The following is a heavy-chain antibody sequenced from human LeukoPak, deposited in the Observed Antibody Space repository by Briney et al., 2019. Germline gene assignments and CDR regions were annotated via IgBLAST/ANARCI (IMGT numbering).Heavy chain of an antibody. CDR2: MNPYSGST. V-gene: IGHV1-8*01. CDR1: GYMFTDYD. D-gene: IGHD1-14*01. Sequence: GASVKVSCKTSGYMFTDYDINWVRQATGQGVEWMGWMNPYSGSTGYAQNFQGRVTMTRDTSITTAYMELSSLTSEDTAVYYCARFHRHQLPKSDYWGQGTLVTVSS. CDR3: ARFHRHQLPKSDY. J-gene: IGHJ4*02.